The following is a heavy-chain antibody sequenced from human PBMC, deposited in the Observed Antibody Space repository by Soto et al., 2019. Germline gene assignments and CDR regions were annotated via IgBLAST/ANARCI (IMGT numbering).Heavy chain of an antibody. CDR2: ISGSSSAK. CDR1: GFSFSIYS. J-gene: IGHJ4*02. CDR3: AILTGPTNPFDS. Sequence: PGGSLRLSCAASGFSFSIYSMNWVRQSPGKGLEWVSYISGSSSAKNYADSVKGRFTVSRDNARNSLYLQLNSLRDEDTAVYFRAILTGPTNPFDSWGQGTLVTVSS. V-gene: IGHV3-48*02. D-gene: IGHD1-20*01.